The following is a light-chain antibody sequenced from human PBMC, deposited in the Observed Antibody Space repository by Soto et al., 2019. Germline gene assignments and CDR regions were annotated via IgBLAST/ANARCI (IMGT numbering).Light chain of an antibody. Sequence: QPASVSGSPGQSITISCTGTSSDVGGYNYVSWYQHHPGKAPKLMIYEVTNRPSGVSNRFSGSKSGNTASLTISGLQAEAEADYYCTSYTSSNTVVFGGGTKVTVL. V-gene: IGLV2-14*01. CDR3: TSYTSSNTVV. CDR2: EVT. J-gene: IGLJ2*01. CDR1: SSDVGGYNY.